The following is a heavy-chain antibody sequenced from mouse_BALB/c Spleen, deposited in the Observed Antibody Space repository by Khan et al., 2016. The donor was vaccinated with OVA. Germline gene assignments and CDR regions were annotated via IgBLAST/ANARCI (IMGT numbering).Heavy chain of an antibody. CDR1: GYSITSDYA. CDR3: ASGRGRYYAMDY. V-gene: IGHV3-2*02. Sequence: EVQLQESGPGLVKPSQSLSLTCTVTGYSITSDYAWNWIRQFPGNKLEWMGCISYSGSTNYSPSLKSRISITRDTSKNQFFLQLNSVTAEDTATNNSASGRGRYYAMDYWGQGTSSTVSS. D-gene: IGHD3-3*01. J-gene: IGHJ4*01. CDR2: ISYSGST.